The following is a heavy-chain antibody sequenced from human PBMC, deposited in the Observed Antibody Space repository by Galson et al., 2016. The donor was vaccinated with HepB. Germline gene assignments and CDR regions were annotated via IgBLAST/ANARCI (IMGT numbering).Heavy chain of an antibody. V-gene: IGHV4-39*07. CDR1: GGSIITSDYY. J-gene: IGHJ4*02. CDR2: IAYGGTT. D-gene: IGHD2-2*01. CDR3: ARHRNEYLNRRGYQFDS. Sequence: SETLSLTCTVSGGSIITSDYYWGWVRQPPGKGLEWIGSIAYGGTTKYNPSLKSRVIMSVDTSKNQFSLKVTSVTAADTAVYYCARHRNEYLNRRGYQFDSWGQGTLVSVSS.